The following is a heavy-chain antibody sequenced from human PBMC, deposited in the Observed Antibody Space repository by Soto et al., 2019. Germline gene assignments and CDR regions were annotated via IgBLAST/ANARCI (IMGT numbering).Heavy chain of an antibody. D-gene: IGHD6-19*01. CDR1: GYTFTGYY. CDR2: INPNSGGT. J-gene: IGHJ4*02. CDR3: ARDLEQWLVLDY. V-gene: IGHV1-2*02. Sequence: ASLKVSCKASGYTFTGYYMHWVRQAPGQGLEWMGWINPNSGGTNYAQKFQGRVTMTRDTSASTAYMELSSLRSEDTAVYYCARDLEQWLVLDYWGQGTLVTVSS.